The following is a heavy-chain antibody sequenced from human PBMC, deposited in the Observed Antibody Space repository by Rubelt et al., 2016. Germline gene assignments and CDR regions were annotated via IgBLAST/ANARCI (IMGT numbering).Heavy chain of an antibody. Sequence: EVQLVESGGGLVKPGGSLRLSCAASGLTFNNAWMNWVRQAPGKGLEWVSVISGSGGTTYYADSVKGRFTISRDNSKNTLYLHMKSLRAEDTAVYYGAKGVGAEAVGGMDVWGQGTTVTVSS. CDR1: GLTFNNAW. CDR3: AKGVGAEAVGGMDV. J-gene: IGHJ6*01. D-gene: IGHD6-19*01. V-gene: IGHV3-23*04. CDR2: ISGSGGTT.